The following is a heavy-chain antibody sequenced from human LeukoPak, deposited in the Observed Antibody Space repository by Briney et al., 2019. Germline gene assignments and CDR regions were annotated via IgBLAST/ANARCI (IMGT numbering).Heavy chain of an antibody. Sequence: SETLSLTCSVSGGSISGYYWSWIRQPPGKGLECIGYISYSGTTNYNPSLKSRVTISVDTSKNQFSLKLSSVTAADTAVYYCARSTMVRGVFFDPWGQGTLVTVSS. J-gene: IGHJ5*02. CDR1: GGSISGYY. D-gene: IGHD3-10*01. CDR3: ARSTMVRGVFFDP. V-gene: IGHV4-59*01. CDR2: ISYSGTT.